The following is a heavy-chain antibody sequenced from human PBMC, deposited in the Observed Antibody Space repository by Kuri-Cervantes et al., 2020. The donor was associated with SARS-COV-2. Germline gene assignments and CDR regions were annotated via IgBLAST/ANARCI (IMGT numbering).Heavy chain of an antibody. CDR2: ISYEGSNK. Sequence: GESLKISCAVSGLSINNYDMHWVRQAQGKGPEWVAVISYEGSNKHYSDSVKGRFTISRDNSKNTLYLQMNSLRAEDTAVYYCAAELVAAYGMDVWGQGTTVTVSS. CDR3: AAELVAAYGMDV. D-gene: IGHD1-7*01. CDR1: GLSINNYD. V-gene: IGHV3-30*03. J-gene: IGHJ6*02.